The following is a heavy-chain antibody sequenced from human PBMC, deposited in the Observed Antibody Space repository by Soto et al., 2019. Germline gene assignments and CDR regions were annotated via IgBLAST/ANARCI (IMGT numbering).Heavy chain of an antibody. J-gene: IGHJ3*02. V-gene: IGHV4-31*03. CDR1: GVPMSSGGYY. CDR2: TYYSGST. D-gene: IGHD3-10*01. CDR3: AREEAGAFDI. Sequence: QVQLQESGPGLVKPSQTLSLTCTVSGVPMSSGGYYWTWIRQHPGKGLEWIGYTYYSGSTYYNPSLKSRLTISVDTSKNQCSLRLSSVTAADTAVYYCAREEAGAFDIWGQGTMVTVSS.